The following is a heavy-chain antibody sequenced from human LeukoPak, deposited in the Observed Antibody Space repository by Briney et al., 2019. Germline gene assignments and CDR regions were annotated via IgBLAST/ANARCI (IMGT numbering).Heavy chain of an antibody. J-gene: IGHJ5*02. CDR1: GFTFSSYA. CDR2: IAYDGSNN. V-gene: IGHV3-30*04. D-gene: IGHD3-22*01. CDR3: ARDLGQYYDTSDNWFDP. Sequence: PGGSLRLSCAASGFTFSSYAMHWVRQAPGKGLEWVAAIAYDGSNNYYGDSVRGRFTISRDNSKNTLNLQMNSLRAEDTAVYYCARDLGQYYDTSDNWFDPWGQGTLVTVSS.